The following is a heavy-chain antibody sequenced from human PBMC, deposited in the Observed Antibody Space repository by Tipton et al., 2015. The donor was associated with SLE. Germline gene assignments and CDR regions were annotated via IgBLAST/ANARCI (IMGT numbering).Heavy chain of an antibody. V-gene: IGHV1-18*01. J-gene: IGHJ4*02. CDR3: ARKGTQQPLDY. CDR2: ISAYNGNT. CDR1: GGTFSSYA. Sequence: VQSGAEVKKPGSSVKVSCKASGGTFSSYAISWVRQAPGQGLEWMGGISAYNGNTNYAQKVQGRVTMTTDTSTSTGYMELRSLRSDDTAVYYCARKGTQQPLDYWGQGTLVTVSS. D-gene: IGHD1/OR15-1a*01.